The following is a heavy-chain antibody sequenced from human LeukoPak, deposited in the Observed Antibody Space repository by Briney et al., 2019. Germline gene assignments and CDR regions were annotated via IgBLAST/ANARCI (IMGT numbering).Heavy chain of an antibody. J-gene: IGHJ4*02. Sequence: GGSLRLSCAASGFTFSSCSMNWVRQAPGKGLEWVSYISSGSSTIHYADSVKGRFTISRDNAKNSLYLQINSLRDEDTAVYYCASPAHGSGSYFPFDYWGQGTLVTVSS. CDR1: GFTFSSCS. V-gene: IGHV3-48*02. D-gene: IGHD3-10*01. CDR2: ISSGSSTI. CDR3: ASPAHGSGSYFPFDY.